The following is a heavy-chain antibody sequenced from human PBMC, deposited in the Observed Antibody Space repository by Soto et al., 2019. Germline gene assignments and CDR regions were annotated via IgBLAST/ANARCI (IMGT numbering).Heavy chain of an antibody. CDR3: ASPAYYDISYYYGMDV. CDR1: GYTFTSYG. D-gene: IGHD3-9*01. Sequence: ASVKVSCKASGYTFTSYGISWVRPAPGQGLEWMGWISAYNGNTNYAQKLQGRVTMTTDTSTSTAYMELRSLRSDDTAVYYCASPAYYDISYYYGMDVWGQGTTVTVSS. CDR2: ISAYNGNT. J-gene: IGHJ6*02. V-gene: IGHV1-18*01.